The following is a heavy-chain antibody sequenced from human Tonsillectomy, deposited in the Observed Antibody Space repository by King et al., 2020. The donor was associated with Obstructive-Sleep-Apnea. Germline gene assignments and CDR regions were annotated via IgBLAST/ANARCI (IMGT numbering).Heavy chain of an antibody. CDR3: ARSIALGY. Sequence: VQLVESGGTLVQPGGSLRLSCVASGFSYSEYWMSWVRQAPGEGLEWVANINQEGSEKHYVDSVKGRFTISRDNAKNSVYLQMNSLRAEDTAVYSCARSIALGYWGQGTLVTVSS. V-gene: IGHV3-7*01. D-gene: IGHD6-6*01. J-gene: IGHJ4*02. CDR1: GFSYSEYW. CDR2: INQEGSEK.